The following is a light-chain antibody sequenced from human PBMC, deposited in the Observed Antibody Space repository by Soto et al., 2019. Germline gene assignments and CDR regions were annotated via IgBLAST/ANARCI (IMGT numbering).Light chain of an antibody. J-gene: IGLJ2*01. CDR1: SSDVGGYNN. CDR2: EVS. Sequence: QSALTQPPSASGSPGQSVTISCTGTSSDVGGYNNVSWYQQHPGKAPKLMIYEVSKRPSGVPDRFSGSKSGNTASLTVSGLQAEDEADYYCSSYAGTNNVVFGGGTKLTLL. CDR3: SSYAGTNNVV. V-gene: IGLV2-8*01.